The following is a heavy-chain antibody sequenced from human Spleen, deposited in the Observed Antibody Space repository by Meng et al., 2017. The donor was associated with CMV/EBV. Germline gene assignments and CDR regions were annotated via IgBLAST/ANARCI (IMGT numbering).Heavy chain of an antibody. CDR3: ATPSSPDGY. J-gene: IGHJ4*02. Sequence: GESLKISCAASGFTISSNYMSWVRQAPGKGLEWVSVIYIGGSTYYADSVKGRFTISRDNAKNSLYLQMNSLRAEDTAVYYCATPSSPDGYWGQGTLVTVSS. D-gene: IGHD1-14*01. CDR2: IYIGGST. CDR1: GFTISSNY. V-gene: IGHV3-53*01.